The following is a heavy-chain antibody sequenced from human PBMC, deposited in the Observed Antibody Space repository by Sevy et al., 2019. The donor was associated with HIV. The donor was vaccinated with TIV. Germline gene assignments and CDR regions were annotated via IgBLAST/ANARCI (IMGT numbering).Heavy chain of an antibody. CDR1: GFTFSNAW. J-gene: IGHJ6*02. CDR2: IKSKTDGGTT. V-gene: IGHV3-15*01. CDR3: TTDGKLNRITIFGVVTSYYYYGMDV. Sequence: GGSLRLSCAASGFTFSNAWMSWVRQAPGKGLEWVGRIKSKTDGGTTDYAAPVKGRFTISRDDSKNTLYLQMNSLKTEDTAVYYCTTDGKLNRITIFGVVTSYYYYGMDVWGQGTTVTVSS. D-gene: IGHD3-3*01.